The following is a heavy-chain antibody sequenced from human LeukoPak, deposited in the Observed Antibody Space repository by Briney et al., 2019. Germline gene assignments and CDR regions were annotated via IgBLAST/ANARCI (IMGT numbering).Heavy chain of an antibody. J-gene: IGHJ4*02. V-gene: IGHV3-7*01. CDR1: GFTFSSYG. D-gene: IGHD2-15*01. Sequence: GGSLRLSCAASGFTFSSYGMSWVRQAPGKGLEWVANIKQDGSEKYYVDSVKGRFTISRDNAKNSLYLQMNSLRAEDTAVYYCARRYCSGGSCYGSYYFDYWGQGTLVTVSS. CDR3: ARRYCSGGSCYGSYYFDY. CDR2: IKQDGSEK.